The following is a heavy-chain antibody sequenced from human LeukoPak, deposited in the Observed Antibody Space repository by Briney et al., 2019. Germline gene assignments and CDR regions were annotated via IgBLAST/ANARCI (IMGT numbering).Heavy chain of an antibody. V-gene: IGHV3-48*01. Sequence: PGGSLRLSCAASGFTFSSYSMNWVRQAPGKGLEWVSYISSSSSTIYYADSVKGRFTISRDNTKNMLYLQMNSLRAEDTAVYYCAKGMVRGVFSAFDIWGQGTMVS. CDR1: GFTFSSYS. J-gene: IGHJ3*02. D-gene: IGHD3-10*01. CDR2: ISSSSSTI. CDR3: AKGMVRGVFSAFDI.